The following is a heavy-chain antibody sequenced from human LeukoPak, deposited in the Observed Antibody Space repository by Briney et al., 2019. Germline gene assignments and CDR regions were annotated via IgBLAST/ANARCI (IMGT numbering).Heavy chain of an antibody. Sequence: SVKVSCKASGGTFSSYAISWVRQAPGQGLEWMGGIIPIFGTANYAQKFQGRVAITADESTSTAYMELSSLRSEDTAVYYCARSGCSGGSCYDYYYYGMDVWGKGTTVTVSS. D-gene: IGHD2-15*01. CDR1: GGTFSSYA. CDR2: IIPIFGTA. V-gene: IGHV1-69*13. J-gene: IGHJ6*04. CDR3: ARSGCSGGSCYDYYYYGMDV.